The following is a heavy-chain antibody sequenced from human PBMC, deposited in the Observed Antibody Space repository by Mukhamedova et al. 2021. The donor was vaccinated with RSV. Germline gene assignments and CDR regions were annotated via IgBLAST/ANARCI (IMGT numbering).Heavy chain of an antibody. Sequence: GLEWVAFIRYDGSNKYYADSVKGRFTISRDNSKNTLYLQMNSLRAEDTAVYYCAKWDVDTEGFDYWGQGTLVTVSS. J-gene: IGHJ4*02. D-gene: IGHD5-18*01. CDR2: IRYDGSNK. CDR3: AKWDVDTEGFDY. V-gene: IGHV3-30*02.